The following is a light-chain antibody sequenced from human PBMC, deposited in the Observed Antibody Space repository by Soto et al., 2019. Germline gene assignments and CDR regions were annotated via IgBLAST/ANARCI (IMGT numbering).Light chain of an antibody. Sequence: EIVLTQSPATLSLSPGERATLSCRASQSVSSYLAWYQQKPGQAPRLLIYGASTRATGIPARFSGSGSGTEFTLTISSLQSGDFAVYFCQQYDDWLRLTFGGGTKVDIK. CDR3: QQYDDWLRLT. J-gene: IGKJ4*01. V-gene: IGKV3-15*01. CDR1: QSVSSY. CDR2: GAS.